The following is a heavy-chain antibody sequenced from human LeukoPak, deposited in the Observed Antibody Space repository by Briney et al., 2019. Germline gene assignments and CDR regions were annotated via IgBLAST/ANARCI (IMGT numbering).Heavy chain of an antibody. D-gene: IGHD3-22*01. J-gene: IGHJ5*02. CDR2: INHSGST. Sequence: SETLSLTLAVYGGALSGYYLSRIRQPPGKGLEWIGEINHSGSTNYNPSLKSRVTISVDTSKNQFSLKLSSVTAADTAVYYCARGGEDSSGYPNWFDLWGQGPLVTVSS. CDR1: GGALSGYY. V-gene: IGHV4-34*01. CDR3: ARGGEDSSGYPNWFDL.